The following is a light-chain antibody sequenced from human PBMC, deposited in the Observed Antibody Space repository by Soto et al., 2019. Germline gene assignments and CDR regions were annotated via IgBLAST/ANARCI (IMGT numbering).Light chain of an antibody. J-gene: IGKJ1*01. Sequence: DIQMTQSPSSLSASVGDRVTITCRASQSISSYLNWYQQKPGKAPKLLIYSASSLQSGVPSRFSGSGSGTDFTLTISSLQPEDFATYFCQQSFRTSWTFGQGTKVEI. CDR2: SAS. CDR1: QSISSY. CDR3: QQSFRTSWT. V-gene: IGKV1-39*01.